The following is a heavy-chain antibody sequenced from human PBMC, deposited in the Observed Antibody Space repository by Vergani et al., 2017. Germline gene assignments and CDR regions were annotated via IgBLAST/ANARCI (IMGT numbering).Heavy chain of an antibody. D-gene: IGHD4-11*01. V-gene: IGHV4-39*01. CDR3: ARPSAPGNYDALDI. CDR1: GDSISTSSYA. CDR2: VFYGGRT. J-gene: IGHJ3*02. Sequence: QLQLQESGPGLVKASETLSLSCTVSGDSISTSSYALGWIRQPPGNTLDWIGTVFYGGRTSYNPSLKSRVTLSLDTSKKQISLNVTSVTAADTAVYYCARPSAPGNYDALDIWGQGTMVTVSS.